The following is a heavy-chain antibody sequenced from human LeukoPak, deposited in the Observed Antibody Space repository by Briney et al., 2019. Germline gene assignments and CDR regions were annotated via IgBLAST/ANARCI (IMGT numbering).Heavy chain of an antibody. Sequence: PSETLSLTCTVSGGSTSSSSYYWGWIRQPPGKGLEWIGSIYYSGSTYHNPSLKSRVTISVDTSKNQFSLKLSSVTAADTAVYYCARHPLWFEEPKPFDYWGQGTLVTVSS. J-gene: IGHJ4*02. D-gene: IGHD3-10*01. V-gene: IGHV4-39*01. CDR2: IYYSGST. CDR1: GGSTSSSSYY. CDR3: ARHPLWFEEPKPFDY.